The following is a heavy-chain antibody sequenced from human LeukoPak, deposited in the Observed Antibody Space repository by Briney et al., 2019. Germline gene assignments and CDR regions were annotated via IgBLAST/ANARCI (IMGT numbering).Heavy chain of an antibody. CDR2: IYHSGST. Sequence: SETLSLTCTVSGGSISSSSYYWGWIRQPPGKGLEWIGSIYHSGSTYYNPSLKSRVTISVDTSKNQFSLKLSSVTAADTAVYYCAKDGAANWFDPWGQGTLVTVSS. J-gene: IGHJ5*02. CDR3: AKDGAANWFDP. D-gene: IGHD1-26*01. V-gene: IGHV4-39*07. CDR1: GGSISSSSYY.